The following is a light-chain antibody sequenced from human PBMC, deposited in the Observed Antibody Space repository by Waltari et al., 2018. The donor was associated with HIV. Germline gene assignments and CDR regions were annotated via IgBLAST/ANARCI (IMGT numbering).Light chain of an antibody. CDR1: SSDIGLYNL. J-gene: IGLJ3*02. V-gene: IGLV2-14*01. CDR2: GVG. Sequence: QSALTQPASVSGSLGQSITISCTGTSSDIGLYNLVSWYQQHPGKSPQLVIHGVGTRPSGVSVRFAGAKAGNTASLTISTLQAEDEADYYCSSYINTDTLVFGGGTKVTVL. CDR3: SSYINTDTLV.